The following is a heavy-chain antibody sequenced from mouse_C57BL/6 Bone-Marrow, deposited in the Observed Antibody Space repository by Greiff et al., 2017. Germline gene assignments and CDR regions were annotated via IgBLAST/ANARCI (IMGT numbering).Heavy chain of an antibody. CDR1: GFTFSDYG. CDR3: ARGFGYDGHYYAMDY. Sequence: EVKLVESGGGLVKPGGSLKLSCAASGFTFSDYGMHWVRQAPEKGLEWVAYISSGSSTIYYADTVKGRFTISRDNAKNTLFLQMTSLRSEDTAMYYCARGFGYDGHYYAMDYWGQGTSVTVSS. J-gene: IGHJ4*01. CDR2: ISSGSSTI. V-gene: IGHV5-17*01. D-gene: IGHD2-2*01.